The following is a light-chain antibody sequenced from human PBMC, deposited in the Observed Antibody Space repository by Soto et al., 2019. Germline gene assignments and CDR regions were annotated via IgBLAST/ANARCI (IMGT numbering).Light chain of an antibody. V-gene: IGKV1-33*01. CDR2: DAS. J-gene: IGKJ4*01. Sequence: DIQMTQSPSSLSASVGDRVTITCQASQDISNYLNWYQQKPGKAPKLLIYDASNLETGVPSRFSGSGSGTDFTITISSLQPDDIATYYCQQYDNPLTFGGGTKVEIK. CDR1: QDISNY. CDR3: QQYDNPLT.